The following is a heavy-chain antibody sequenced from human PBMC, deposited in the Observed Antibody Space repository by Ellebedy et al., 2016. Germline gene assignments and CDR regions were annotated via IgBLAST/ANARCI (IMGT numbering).Heavy chain of an antibody. CDR2: IHHSGST. V-gene: IGHV4-39*07. Sequence: SETLSLTCTVSGGSISSTGYYWGWIRQPPGTGLEWIGSIHHSGSTDHNPSLKSRVTISVDTSRNQFSLKLTSATAADTAVYYCASNYYDSRRGYYWGQGTLVTVSS. CDR1: GGSISSTGYY. J-gene: IGHJ4*02. CDR3: ASNYYDSRRGYY. D-gene: IGHD3-22*01.